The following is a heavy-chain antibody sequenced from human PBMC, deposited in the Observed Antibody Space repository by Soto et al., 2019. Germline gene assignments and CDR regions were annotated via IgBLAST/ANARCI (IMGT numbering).Heavy chain of an antibody. D-gene: IGHD3-16*02. Sequence: PSETLSLTCAVYGGSFSGYYWGWIRLPPGKGLGWIGEISHSGSSNHNPSLKSRVTIPVDKSKNQFSLTGNSVTAADTAVYYSARAHRSRITLGGVIVTAVGSIDIWSQGTMV. CDR2: ISHSGSS. CDR3: ARAHRSRITLGGVIVTAVGSIDI. V-gene: IGHV4-34*01. J-gene: IGHJ3*02. CDR1: GGSFSGYY.